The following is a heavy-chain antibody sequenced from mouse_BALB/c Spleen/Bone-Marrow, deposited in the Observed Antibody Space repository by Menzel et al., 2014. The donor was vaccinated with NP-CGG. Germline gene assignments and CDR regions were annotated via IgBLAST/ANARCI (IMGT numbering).Heavy chain of an antibody. J-gene: IGHJ2*01. CDR2: INPTTDYT. CDR3: ARDVDY. V-gene: IGHV1-7*01. Sequence: VQLQESGAELAKPGASVKMSCKASGYTFSTYWVHWVKRRPGQGLEWIGYINPTTDYTEYNQKFKDKATLTADRSSSTAYMQLSSLTSEDSAVYYCARDVDYWGQGTTLTVSS. CDR1: GYTFSTYW.